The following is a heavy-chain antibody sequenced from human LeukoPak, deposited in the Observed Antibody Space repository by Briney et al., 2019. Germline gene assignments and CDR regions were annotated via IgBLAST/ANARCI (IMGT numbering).Heavy chain of an antibody. CDR2: INPNSGGT. CDR3: ARGYCGGGSCYNSRGWFDP. V-gene: IGHV1-2*02. CDR1: GYTFTGYY. J-gene: IGHJ5*02. Sequence: ASVKVSCKASGYTFTGYYMHWVRQAPGQGLEWMGWINPNSGGTNYAQKFQGRVTMTRDTSISTAYMELSRLRSDDTAVYYCARGYCGGGSCYNSRGWFDPWGQGTLVTVSS. D-gene: IGHD2-15*01.